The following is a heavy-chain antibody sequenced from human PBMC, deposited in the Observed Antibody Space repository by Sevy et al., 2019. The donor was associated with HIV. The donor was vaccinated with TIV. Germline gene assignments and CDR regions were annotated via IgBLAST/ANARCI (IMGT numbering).Heavy chain of an antibody. V-gene: IGHV3-30-3*01. D-gene: IGHD1-26*01. J-gene: IGHJ3*02. CDR2: IAYDGSKK. Sequence: GGSLRLSCAASGFSFNSYAMHWVRQAPGKGLEWVAVIAYDGSKKYYAESVKGRLTISRDNSKNTLYLQMNSLRAEDTAVYYCARYDGWAIVGSTCNAFDIWCQGTMVTVSS. CDR3: ARYDGWAIVGSTCNAFDI. CDR1: GFSFNSYA.